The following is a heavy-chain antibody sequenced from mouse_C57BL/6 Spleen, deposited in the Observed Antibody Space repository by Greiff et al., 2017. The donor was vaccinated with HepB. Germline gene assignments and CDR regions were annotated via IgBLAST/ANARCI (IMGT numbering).Heavy chain of an antibody. D-gene: IGHD3-3*01. Sequence: EVQLQQSGPELVKPGASVKISCKASGYSFTDYNMNWVKQSNGKSLEWIGVINPNYGTTSYNQKFKGKATLTVDQSSSTAYMQINSLTSEDSAVYYCAGGESSRYYAMDYWGQGTSVTVSS. CDR2: INPNYGTT. J-gene: IGHJ4*01. CDR1: GYSFTDYN. CDR3: AGGESSRYYAMDY. V-gene: IGHV1-39*01.